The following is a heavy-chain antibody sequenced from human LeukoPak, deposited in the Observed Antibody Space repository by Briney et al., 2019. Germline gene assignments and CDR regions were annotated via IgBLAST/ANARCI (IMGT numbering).Heavy chain of an antibody. CDR2: ISSSSSYI. D-gene: IGHD1-26*01. Sequence: PGGSLRLSCAASGFTFSSYSMNWVRQAPGKGLEWVSSISSSSSYIYYADSVKGRFTISRDNAKNSLYLQMNSLRAEDTAVYYCAREEVIVGAPMVYWGQGTLVTVSS. CDR1: GFTFSSYS. J-gene: IGHJ4*02. CDR3: AREEVIVGAPMVY. V-gene: IGHV3-21*01.